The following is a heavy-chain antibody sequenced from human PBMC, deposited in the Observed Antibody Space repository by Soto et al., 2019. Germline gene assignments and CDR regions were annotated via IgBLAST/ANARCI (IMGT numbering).Heavy chain of an antibody. Sequence: GGSLRLSCAASGFTFSSYGMHWVRQAPGKGLEWVAVIWYDGSNKYYADSVKGRFTISRDNSKNTLYLQMNSLRAEDTAVYYCARDKSSGSYYYYGMDVWGQGTTVTVSS. CDR1: GFTFSSYG. V-gene: IGHV3-33*01. CDR2: IWYDGSNK. D-gene: IGHD3-10*01. J-gene: IGHJ6*02. CDR3: ARDKSSGSYYYYGMDV.